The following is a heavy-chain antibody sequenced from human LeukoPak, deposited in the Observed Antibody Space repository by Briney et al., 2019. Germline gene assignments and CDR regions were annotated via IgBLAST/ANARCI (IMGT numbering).Heavy chain of an antibody. CDR3: ARGAGYNYPYYFDY. Sequence: GGSLRLSCAASGFTVSSNYMNWVRQAPGKGLEWVSVIYGGGNIYYADSVKGRFTISRDNSKKTLYLQMNSLRAEDTAVYYCARGAGYNYPYYFDYWGQGTLVTVSS. V-gene: IGHV3-53*01. CDR2: IYGGGNI. J-gene: IGHJ4*02. D-gene: IGHD5-24*01. CDR1: GFTVSSNY.